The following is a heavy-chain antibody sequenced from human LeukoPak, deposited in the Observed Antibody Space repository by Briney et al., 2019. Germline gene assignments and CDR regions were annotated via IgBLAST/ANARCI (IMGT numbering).Heavy chain of an antibody. Sequence: SVTVSCKASGGTFSSYAISWVRQAPGQGLEWMGGIIPIFGTANYAQKFQGRVTITAEESKSTAYMELSSLRSEDTAVYYCARDPRSGYHDYWGQGPLVTVSS. D-gene: IGHD3-22*01. CDR3: ARDPRSGYHDY. CDR2: IIPIFGTA. CDR1: GGTFSSYA. J-gene: IGHJ4*02. V-gene: IGHV1-69*13.